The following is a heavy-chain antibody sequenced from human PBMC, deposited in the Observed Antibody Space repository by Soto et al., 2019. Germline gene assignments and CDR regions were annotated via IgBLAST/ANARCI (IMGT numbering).Heavy chain of an antibody. CDR1: GGSISSSSYY. Sequence: SQTLSLTCNVSGGSISSSSYYWGWIRQPPGKGLEWNGSIYYSGSTYYNPSLKSRVTISVDTSKNQFSLKPSSVTAADTAVYYCARRRRASLYYYYYMDVWGKGTTVTVSS. D-gene: IGHD6-6*01. CDR2: IYYSGST. V-gene: IGHV4-39*01. J-gene: IGHJ6*03. CDR3: ARRRRASLYYYYYMDV.